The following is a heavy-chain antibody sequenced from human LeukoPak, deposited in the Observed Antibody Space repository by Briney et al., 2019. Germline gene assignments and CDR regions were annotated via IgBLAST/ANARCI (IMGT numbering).Heavy chain of an antibody. CDR2: ISGSGGST. J-gene: IGHJ1*01. Sequence: GGSLRLSCAASGFTFSSYGMSWVRQAPGKGLEWVSAISGSGGSTYYADSAKGRFTISRDNSKNTLYLQMKSLRAEDTAVYYCAKEIYGDSTGGRFQHWGQGTLVTVSS. CDR3: AKEIYGDSTGGRFQH. CDR1: GFTFSSYG. V-gene: IGHV3-23*01. D-gene: IGHD4-17*01.